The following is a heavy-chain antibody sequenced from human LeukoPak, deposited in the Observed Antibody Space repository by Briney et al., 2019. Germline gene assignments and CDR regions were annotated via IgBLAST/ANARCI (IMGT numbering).Heavy chain of an antibody. Sequence: SQTLSLTCAISGDSVSSNSAAWNWIRQSPSRGLEWLGRTYYRSKWYNDYAVSVKSRITINPDTSKNQFSLQLNSVTPEDTAVYYCARSLGSSGRIQYYFDYWGQGTLVTVSS. V-gene: IGHV6-1*01. CDR3: ARSLGSSGRIQYYFDY. CDR1: GDSVSSNSAA. D-gene: IGHD6-19*01. J-gene: IGHJ4*02. CDR2: TYYRSKWYN.